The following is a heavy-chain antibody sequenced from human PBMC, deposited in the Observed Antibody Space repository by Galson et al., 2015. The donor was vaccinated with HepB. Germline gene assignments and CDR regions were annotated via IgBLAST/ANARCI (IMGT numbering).Heavy chain of an antibody. CDR2: IYSGGSI. D-gene: IGHD6-19*01. CDR3: ARGMAGTRAAFDY. J-gene: IGHJ4*02. Sequence: SLRLSCAPSGFTVSNNYMSWVRQAPGKGLEWVSGIYSGGSIYYGDSVKGRLTISRDNFKNTLYLQMNSLRVEDTAVYYCARGMAGTRAAFDYWGQGTLVTVSS. V-gene: IGHV3-53*01. CDR1: GFTVSNNY.